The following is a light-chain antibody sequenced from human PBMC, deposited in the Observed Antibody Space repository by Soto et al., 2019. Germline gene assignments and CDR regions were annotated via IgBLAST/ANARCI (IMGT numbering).Light chain of an antibody. Sequence: QSVLTQPPSASGSPGQSVTISCTGTSSDVGAYNYVSWYQQHPGKAPKLMIYEVSYRPSGVPDRFSGSKSGNTASLTVSGLQAEDEADYYCSSYAGSSNVFGTGTKVTVL. CDR3: SSYAGSSNV. CDR1: SSDVGAYNY. V-gene: IGLV2-8*01. CDR2: EVS. J-gene: IGLJ1*01.